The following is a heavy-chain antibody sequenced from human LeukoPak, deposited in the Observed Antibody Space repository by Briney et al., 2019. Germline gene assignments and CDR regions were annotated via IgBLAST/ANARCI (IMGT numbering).Heavy chain of an antibody. Sequence: KPSETLSLTCAVYGGSFSGYYWSWIRQPPGKGLEWIGEINHSGSTNYNPSLKSRVTISVDTSKNQFSLKLSSVTAADTAVYYCARHSRRPYCSSTSCYGSSHYYYYMDVWGKGTTVTISS. CDR3: ARHSRRPYCSSTSCYGSSHYYYYMDV. CDR1: GGSFSGYY. V-gene: IGHV4-34*01. CDR2: INHSGST. J-gene: IGHJ6*03. D-gene: IGHD2-2*01.